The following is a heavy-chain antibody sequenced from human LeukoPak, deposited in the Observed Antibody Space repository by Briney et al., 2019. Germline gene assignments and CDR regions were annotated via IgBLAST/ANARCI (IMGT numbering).Heavy chain of an antibody. V-gene: IGHV4-4*02. Sequence: PSGTLSLTCAVSVGSISSGNWWSWVRQSPGKGLEWIGEVYHNGTPNYSPSLKSRVTISADTFKNHFSLKLTSVTAADTAVYYCATAPILRGEAGEQYKYGMDVWGQGTTVIVSS. CDR2: VYHNGTP. CDR1: VGSISSGNW. CDR3: ATAPILRGEAGEQYKYGMDV. J-gene: IGHJ6*02. D-gene: IGHD2-2*02.